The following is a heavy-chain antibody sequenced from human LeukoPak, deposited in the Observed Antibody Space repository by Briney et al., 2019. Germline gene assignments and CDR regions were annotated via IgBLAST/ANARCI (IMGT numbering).Heavy chain of an antibody. Sequence: GGSLRLSFAASGFTFTSYWMSWVRQAPGKGLEWVANIKEDGSEKYYVDSVKGRFTISRDNAKNSVSLQMNSLRAEDTAVYYCARIYLKMASASWGQGTLVTVSS. CDR2: IKEDGSEK. J-gene: IGHJ5*02. CDR3: ARIYLKMASAS. D-gene: IGHD2-8*01. V-gene: IGHV3-7*01. CDR1: GFTFTSYW.